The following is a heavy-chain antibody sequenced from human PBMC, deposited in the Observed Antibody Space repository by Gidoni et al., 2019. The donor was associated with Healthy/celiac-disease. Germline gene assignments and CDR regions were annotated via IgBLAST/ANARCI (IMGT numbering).Heavy chain of an antibody. Sequence: QVQLVESGGGVVQPGRSLRLSCAASGFTFSSYAMHWVRQAPGKGLEWVAVISYDGSNKYYADSVKGRFTISRDNSKNTLYLQMNSLRAEDTAVYYCARTVSSSEGNFDYWGQGTLVTVSS. CDR3: ARTVSSSEGNFDY. CDR1: GFTFSSYA. CDR2: ISYDGSNK. D-gene: IGHD6-6*01. J-gene: IGHJ4*02. V-gene: IGHV3-30-3*01.